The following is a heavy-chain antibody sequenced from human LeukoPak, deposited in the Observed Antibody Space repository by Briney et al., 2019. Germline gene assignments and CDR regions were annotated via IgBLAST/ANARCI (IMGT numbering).Heavy chain of an antibody. CDR1: GFTFSSYG. J-gene: IGHJ3*01. CDR2: ISSSGSTI. V-gene: IGHV3-48*04. D-gene: IGHD1-26*01. Sequence: AGGSLRLSCAASGFTFSSYGMHWVRQAPGKGLEWVSYISSSGSTIYYADSVKGRFTISRDNAKKSLYLQMNSLRAEDTALYHCARDSLKWEPKTHSFDFWGQGTMVTVSS. CDR3: ARDSLKWEPKTHSFDF.